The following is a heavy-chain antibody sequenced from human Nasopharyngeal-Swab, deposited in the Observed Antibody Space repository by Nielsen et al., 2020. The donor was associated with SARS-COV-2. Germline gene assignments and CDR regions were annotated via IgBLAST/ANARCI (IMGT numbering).Heavy chain of an antibody. CDR1: GFSFSFYG. CDR2: VSDDGGAT. V-gene: IGHV3-30*18. CDR3: AKEKAAFDAFDV. J-gene: IGHJ3*01. D-gene: IGHD6-25*01. Sequence: GESLKISCGASGFSFSFYGMHWVRQAPGKGLEWVAAVSDDGGATSYSDSVKGRFIIFRDNSRNMVYLQMDSLRGDDTAVYYCAKEKAAFDAFDVWGQGTVVTVP.